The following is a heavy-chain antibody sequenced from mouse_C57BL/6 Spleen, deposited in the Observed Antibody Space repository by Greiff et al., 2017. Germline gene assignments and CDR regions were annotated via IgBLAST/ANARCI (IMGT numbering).Heavy chain of an antibody. CDR3: ARSNSFYYYGSSSYWYFDV. CDR1: GYAFSSSW. D-gene: IGHD1-1*01. CDR2: IYPGDGDT. V-gene: IGHV1-82*01. Sequence: QVHVKQSGPELVKPGASVKISCKASGYAFSSSWMNWVKQRPGKGLEWIGRIYPGDGDTNYNGKFKGKATLTADKSSSTAYMQLSSLTSEDSAVYFCARSNSFYYYGSSSYWYFDVWGTGTTVTVSS. J-gene: IGHJ1*03.